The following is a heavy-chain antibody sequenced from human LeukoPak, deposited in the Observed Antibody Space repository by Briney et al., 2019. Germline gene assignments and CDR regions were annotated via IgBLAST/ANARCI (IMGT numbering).Heavy chain of an antibody. D-gene: IGHD4-17*01. CDR2: IYPVGT. CDR1: GFIVSDNY. J-gene: IGHJ5*02. Sequence: WESLRLSRAASGFIVSDNYVTWVRQGPGKGLEWVSVIYPVGTYYAESVKGRFSISRDNSKNTVYLQMNSLRADDTAVYYCARGRDGDYVNWYDPWGQGILVTVSS. CDR3: ARGRDGDYVNWYDP. V-gene: IGHV3-53*01.